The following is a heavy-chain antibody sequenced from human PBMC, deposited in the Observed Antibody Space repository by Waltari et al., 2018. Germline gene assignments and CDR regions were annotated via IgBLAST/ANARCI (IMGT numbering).Heavy chain of an antibody. V-gene: IGHV4-4*07. D-gene: IGHD6-25*01. Sequence: QLKLQESGLGLVKPSETLSLTCNVSGDSIDNYYWNWIRQPAGQGLEWIGRFTIRGTTNYSPSLKSRVSVSVDRSKNQFSLKLTSVTAADTAVYYCVYGDPSGDFFFWGPGTLVTVSS. J-gene: IGHJ4*02. CDR2: FTIRGTT. CDR1: GDSIDNYY. CDR3: VYGDPSGDFFF.